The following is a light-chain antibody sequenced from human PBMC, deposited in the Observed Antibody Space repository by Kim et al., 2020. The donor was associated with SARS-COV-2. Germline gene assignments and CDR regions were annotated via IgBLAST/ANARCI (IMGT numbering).Light chain of an antibody. CDR3: QVWDSSSDHPV. CDR2: YDS. J-gene: IGLJ2*01. Sequence: ELTQPPSVSVAPGKTARITCGGNNIGSKSVHWYQQKPGQAPVLVIYYDSDRPSGIPERFSGSNSGNTATLTISRVEAGDEADYYCQVWDSSSDHPVFGGGTQLTVL. V-gene: IGLV3-21*04. CDR1: NIGSKS.